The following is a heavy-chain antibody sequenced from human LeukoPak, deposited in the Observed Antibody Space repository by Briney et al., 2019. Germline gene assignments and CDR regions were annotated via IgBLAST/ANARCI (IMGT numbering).Heavy chain of an antibody. CDR3: AKDRSGGGLTAMATDY. CDR1: GFTFSSYA. Sequence: TGGSLRLSCAASGFTFSSYAMSWVRQAPGKGLEWVSAISGSGGSTYYADSVEGRFTISRDNSKNTLYLQMNSLRAEDTAVYYCAKDRSGGGLTAMATDYWGQGTLVTVSS. V-gene: IGHV3-23*01. CDR2: ISGSGGST. J-gene: IGHJ4*02. D-gene: IGHD5-18*01.